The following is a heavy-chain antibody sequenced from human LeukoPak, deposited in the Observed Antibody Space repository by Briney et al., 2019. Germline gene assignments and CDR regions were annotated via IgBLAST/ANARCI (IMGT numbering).Heavy chain of an antibody. V-gene: IGHV4-59*01. CDR3: ARNYDNSGYTAFGH. D-gene: IGHD3-22*01. J-gene: IGHJ4*02. Sequence: SETLSLTCTVSSGSMSSYYWSWLRQPPGQGLEWIGHMYYSGSTNYNPSLKSRVTISVDTSKNQFSLRLSSVTAADTAVYYCARNYDNSGYTAFGHWGRGTLVTVSS. CDR1: SGSMSSYY. CDR2: MYYSGST.